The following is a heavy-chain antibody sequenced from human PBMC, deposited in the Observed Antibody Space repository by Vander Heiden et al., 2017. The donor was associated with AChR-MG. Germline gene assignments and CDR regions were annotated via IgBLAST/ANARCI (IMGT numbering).Heavy chain of an antibody. V-gene: IGHV1-69*01. CDR1: GGTFSSYA. D-gene: IGHD4-17*01. J-gene: IGHJ4*02. CDR2: IIPTFGTA. CDR3: ARSPLPHDYGDYGEFDY. Sequence: QVQLVQSGAEVKKPGSSVKISCKASGGTFSSYAISWVRQAPGQGLEWMGGIIPTFGTANYAQKFQGRGTITADESTSTAYMELSSLRSEDTAVYYCARSPLPHDYGDYGEFDYWGQGTLVTVSS.